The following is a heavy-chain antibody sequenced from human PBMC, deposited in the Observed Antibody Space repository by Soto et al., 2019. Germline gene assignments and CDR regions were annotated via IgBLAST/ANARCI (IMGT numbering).Heavy chain of an antibody. D-gene: IGHD2-2*01. V-gene: IGHV1-2*02. Sequence: GPSVKVSYKASGYTFTGYYMHWVRQAPGQGLEWMGWINPNSGGTNYAQKFQGRVTMTRDTSISTAYMELSRLRSDDTAVYYCARDPAGDHQPGVDDYWGQGTLVTVSS. CDR3: ARDPAGDHQPGVDDY. CDR2: INPNSGGT. CDR1: GYTFTGYY. J-gene: IGHJ4*02.